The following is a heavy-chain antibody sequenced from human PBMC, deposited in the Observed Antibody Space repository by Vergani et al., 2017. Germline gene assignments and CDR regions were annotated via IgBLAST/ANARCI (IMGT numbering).Heavy chain of an antibody. CDR1: GFTFSSYA. J-gene: IGHJ4*02. Sequence: EVQLLESGGGLVQPGGSLRLSCAASGFTFSSYAMSWVRQAPGKGLEWVSAISGSGGSTDYADSVKGRFTISRDNSKNTLYLQMNSLRAEDTAVYYCAKDYDFWSGYNDYWGQGTLVTVSS. D-gene: IGHD3-3*01. V-gene: IGHV3-23*01. CDR2: ISGSGGST. CDR3: AKDYDFWSGYNDY.